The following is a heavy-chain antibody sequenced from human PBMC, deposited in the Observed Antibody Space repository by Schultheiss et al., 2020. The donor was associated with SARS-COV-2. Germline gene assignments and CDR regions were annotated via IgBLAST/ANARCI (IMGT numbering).Heavy chain of an antibody. J-gene: IGHJ4*02. V-gene: IGHV3-48*04. Sequence: GGSLRLSCAASGFTFSSYSMNWVRQAPGKGLEWVSSISSSSSTIYYADSVKGRFTISRDNAKNSLYLQMNSLRAEDTAVYYCAREDYGDYGVVDYWGQGTLVTVSS. CDR2: ISSSSSTI. D-gene: IGHD4-17*01. CDR1: GFTFSSYS. CDR3: AREDYGDYGVVDY.